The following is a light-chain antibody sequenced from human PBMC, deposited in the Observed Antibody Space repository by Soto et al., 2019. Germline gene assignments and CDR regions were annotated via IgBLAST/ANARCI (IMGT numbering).Light chain of an antibody. CDR2: TAS. Sequence: EIVLTQSPATLSVSPGERATLSCRASQDVNIDLVWYQQKPGQAPKLLMFTASARATGIPARFTGGGSETDFTLTISSPQPEDSAVYYCKQFNKWPFTFGPGTKVDIK. J-gene: IGKJ3*01. CDR1: QDVNID. CDR3: KQFNKWPFT. V-gene: IGKV3D-15*01.